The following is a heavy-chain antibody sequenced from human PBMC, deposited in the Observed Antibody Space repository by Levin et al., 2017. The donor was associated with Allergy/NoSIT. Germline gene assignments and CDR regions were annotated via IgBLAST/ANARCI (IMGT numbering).Heavy chain of an antibody. D-gene: IGHD4-17*01. Sequence: SQTLSLTCTVSGDSISSYHWSWIRQPPGKGLEWIGYIYYNGSAYYNPSLKSRVTISVDTSKKQFSLKLRSVTAADTAVFYCARTRGLPPDGHYGMDVWGQGTTVTVSS. J-gene: IGHJ6*02. CDR2: IYYNGSA. CDR3: ARTRGLPPDGHYGMDV. V-gene: IGHV4-59*01. CDR1: GDSISSYH.